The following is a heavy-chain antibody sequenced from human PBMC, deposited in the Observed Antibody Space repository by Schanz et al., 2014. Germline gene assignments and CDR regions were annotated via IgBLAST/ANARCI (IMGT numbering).Heavy chain of an antibody. CDR2: IWYDGSNK. D-gene: IGHD1-26*01. CDR3: ERDHSTESYYSAGPPIDY. Sequence: QVQLVESGGGVVQPGRSLRLSCAASGFTFSSYGMHWVRQAPGKGLEWVAVIWYDGSNKYYADSVKGRFTISRDNSKNTMFLQMNSHRVKDEAVYFYERDHSTESYYSAGPPIDYWGQGTLLTVSS. CDR1: GFTFSSYG. J-gene: IGHJ4*02. V-gene: IGHV3-33*01.